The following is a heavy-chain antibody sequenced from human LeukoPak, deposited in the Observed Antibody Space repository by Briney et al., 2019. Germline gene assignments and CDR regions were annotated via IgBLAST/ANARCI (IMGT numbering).Heavy chain of an antibody. CDR2: FGTAGDT. J-gene: IGHJ5*02. CDR1: GFTFSSYD. CDR3: ARGGVDIVATLTPLESWFDP. V-gene: IGHV3-13*01. Sequence: GGSLRLSCAASGFTFSSYDMHWAPQATGKVLGWVSAFGTAGDTYYPGSVKGRFTISRENAKNSLYLQMNSLRAGDTAVYYCARGGVDIVATLTPLESWFDPWGQGTLVTVSS. D-gene: IGHD5-12*01.